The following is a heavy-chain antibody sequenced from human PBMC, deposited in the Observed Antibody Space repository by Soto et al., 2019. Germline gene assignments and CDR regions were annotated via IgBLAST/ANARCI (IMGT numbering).Heavy chain of an antibody. CDR3: ARAPDVVGARVRYYYYGIDV. D-gene: IGHD1-26*01. Sequence: QVQLVQSGAEVKKPGSSVKVSCKASGGTFSSYAISWVRQAPGQVLEWMGGVIPIFGTANYAQRFQGRVMITADDSTSTAYMELSSLRSEDTAVYYCARAPDVVGARVRYYYYGIDVWGQGTTVTVSS. CDR2: VIPIFGTA. J-gene: IGHJ6*02. CDR1: GGTFSSYA. V-gene: IGHV1-69*01.